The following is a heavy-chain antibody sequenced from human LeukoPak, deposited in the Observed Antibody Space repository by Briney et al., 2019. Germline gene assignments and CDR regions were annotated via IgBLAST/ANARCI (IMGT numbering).Heavy chain of an antibody. CDR3: ARRGGEIDY. J-gene: IGHJ4*02. CDR1: GGTFSSYA. D-gene: IGHD2-15*01. Sequence: ASVKVSCKASGGTFSSYAIIWVRQAPGQGLEWMGRIIPILGIANYAQRFQGRVTITADKSTSTAYMELSSLRSEDTAVYYCARRGGEIDYWGQGTLVTVSS. V-gene: IGHV1-69*04. CDR2: IIPILGIA.